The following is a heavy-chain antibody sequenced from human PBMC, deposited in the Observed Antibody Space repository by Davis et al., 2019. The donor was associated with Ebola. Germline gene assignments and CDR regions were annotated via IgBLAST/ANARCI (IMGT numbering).Heavy chain of an antibody. CDR3: ARLRLGELSFPYYYYYYGMDV. CDR2: IDWDDDK. V-gene: IGHV2-70*11. Sequence: SGPTLVKPTQTLTLTCTFSGFSLSTSGMCVSWIRQPPGKALEWLARIDWDDDKYYSTSLKTRLTISKDTSKNQVVLTMTNIDPVDTATYYCARLRLGELSFPYYYYYYGMDVWGQGTTVTVSS. CDR1: GFSLSTSGMC. J-gene: IGHJ6*02. D-gene: IGHD3-16*02.